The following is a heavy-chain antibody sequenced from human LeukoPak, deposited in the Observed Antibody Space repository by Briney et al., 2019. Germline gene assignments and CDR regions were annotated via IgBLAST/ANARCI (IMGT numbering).Heavy chain of an antibody. Sequence: GGSLRRSCADSGFTFSSYEMNWVRQAPGKGLEWVSYISSSGSTIYYADSVKGRFTISRDNAKNSLYLQMDSLRAEDTAVYYCARGANYFDYWGQGTLVNVSS. V-gene: IGHV3-48*03. CDR1: GFTFSSYE. CDR3: ARGANYFDY. J-gene: IGHJ4*02. CDR2: ISSSGSTI.